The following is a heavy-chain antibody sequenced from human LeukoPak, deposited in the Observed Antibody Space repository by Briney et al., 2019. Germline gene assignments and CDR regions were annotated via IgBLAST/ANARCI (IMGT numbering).Heavy chain of an antibody. Sequence: SETLSLTCTVSGGSISSGDYYWSWTRQPPGKGLEWIGYIYYSGSTYYNPSLKSRVTISVDTSKNQFSLKLSSVTAADTAVYYCARSDSSGYYDHYFDYWGQGTLVTVSS. D-gene: IGHD3-22*01. CDR2: IYYSGST. V-gene: IGHV4-30-4*01. J-gene: IGHJ4*02. CDR1: GGSISSGDYY. CDR3: ARSDSSGYYDHYFDY.